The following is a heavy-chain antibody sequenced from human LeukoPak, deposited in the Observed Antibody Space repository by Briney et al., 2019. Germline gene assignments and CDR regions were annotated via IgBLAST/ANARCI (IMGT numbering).Heavy chain of an antibody. CDR2: ISSSSSYM. V-gene: IGHV3-21*01. J-gene: IGHJ4*02. D-gene: IGHD3-22*01. CDR1: GFTFSSYS. CDR3: ARDPRSSGRIRGLDY. Sequence: NPGGSLRLSCAASGFTFSSYSMNWVRQAPGKGLEWVSSISSSSSYMYYADSVKGRFTISRDNAKNSLYLQMNSLRAEDTAVYYCARDPRSSGRIRGLDYWGQGTLVTVSS.